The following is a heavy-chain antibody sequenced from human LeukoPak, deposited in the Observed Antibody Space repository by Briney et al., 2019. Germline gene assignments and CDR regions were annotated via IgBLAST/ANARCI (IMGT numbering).Heavy chain of an antibody. J-gene: IGHJ4*02. V-gene: IGHV1-8*02. D-gene: IGHD4-17*01. Sequence: GASVKVSCKASGYTFTGYYMHWVRQAPGQGLEWMGWMNPNSGNTGYAQKFQGRVTMTRNTSISTAYMELSSLRSEDTAVYYCARGVSDDYGDSGVDYYFDYWGQGTLVTVSS. CDR2: MNPNSGNT. CDR1: GYTFTGYY. CDR3: ARGVSDDYGDSGVDYYFDY.